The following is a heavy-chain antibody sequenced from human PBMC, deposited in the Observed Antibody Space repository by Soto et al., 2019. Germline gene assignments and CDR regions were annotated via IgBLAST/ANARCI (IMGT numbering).Heavy chain of an antibody. CDR2: ISYDGSNK. Sequence: SLRLSCAASGFTFSSYAMHWVRQAPGKGLEWVAVISYDGSNKYYADSVKGRFTISRDNSKNTLYLQMNSLRAEDTAVYYCARDHTSTTMIVVVTEINYFDYWGQGTLVTVSS. D-gene: IGHD3-22*01. CDR3: ARDHTSTTMIVVVTEINYFDY. V-gene: IGHV3-30-3*01. J-gene: IGHJ4*02. CDR1: GFTFSSYA.